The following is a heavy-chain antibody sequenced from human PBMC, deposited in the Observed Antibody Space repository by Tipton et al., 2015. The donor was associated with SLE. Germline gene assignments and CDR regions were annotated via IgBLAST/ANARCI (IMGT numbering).Heavy chain of an antibody. CDR2: IYYSGST. J-gene: IGHJ6*02. CDR3: ARGTVAAAQYYGMDV. V-gene: IGHV4-59*01. Sequence: TLSLTCTVSGGSISSYYWSWIRQPPGKGLEWIGYIYYSGSTNYNPSLKSRVTISVDTSKNQFSLKLSSVTAADTAVYYCARGTVAAAQYYGMDVWGQGTTVTVSS. CDR1: GGSISSYY. D-gene: IGHD6-13*01.